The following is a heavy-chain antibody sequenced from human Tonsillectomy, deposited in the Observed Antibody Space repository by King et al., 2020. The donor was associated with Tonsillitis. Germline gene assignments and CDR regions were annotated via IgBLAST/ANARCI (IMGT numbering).Heavy chain of an antibody. J-gene: IGHJ4*02. V-gene: IGHV4-38-2*01. Sequence: VQLQESGPGLVKPSETLSLTCAVSGYSIRSGYYWGWIRQPPGKGLEWIGGIHQTGSTYYNPTLKSRLTISVDTSNNQFSLRVSSVTAADTAVYFCAIVPHLASPFSLTYFAYWGRGTLFIVSS. CDR1: GYSIRSGYY. D-gene: IGHD2/OR15-2a*01. CDR3: AIVPHLASPFSLTYFAY. CDR2: IHQTGST.